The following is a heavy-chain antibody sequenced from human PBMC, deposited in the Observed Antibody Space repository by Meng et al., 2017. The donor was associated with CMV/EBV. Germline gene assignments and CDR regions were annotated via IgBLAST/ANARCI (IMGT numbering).Heavy chain of an antibody. J-gene: IGHJ5*02. CDR3: ARSGSSYNRWFDP. CDR1: GYTFTSYG. D-gene: IGHD1-26*01. V-gene: IGHV1-18*01. Sequence: ASVKVSCKASGYTFTSYGISWVRQAPGQGLEWMGWISAYNGNTNYAQKLQGRVTMTTDTSTSTACMELRSLRSDDTAVYYCARSGSSYNRWFDPWGQGTLVTVSS. CDR2: ISAYNGNT.